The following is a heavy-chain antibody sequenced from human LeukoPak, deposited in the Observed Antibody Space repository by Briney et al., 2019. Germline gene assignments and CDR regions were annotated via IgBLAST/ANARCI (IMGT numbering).Heavy chain of an antibody. V-gene: IGHV3-7*05. CDR1: RFTFSSYW. Sequence: PRGSLRLSCAPPRFTFSSYWMSWVCQAPGKGLEWVANIKQDGSEKYYVDPVKGRFTISRDNATNSRYLQIMSRRGEDTAVYYCARVAERWLQSGFDYWGQGNRVTLSS. D-gene: IGHD5-24*01. CDR3: ARVAERWLQSGFDY. CDR2: IKQDGSEK. J-gene: IGHJ4*02.